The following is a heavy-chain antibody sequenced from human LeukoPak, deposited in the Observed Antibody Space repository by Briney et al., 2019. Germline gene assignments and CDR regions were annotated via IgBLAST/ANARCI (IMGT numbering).Heavy chain of an antibody. D-gene: IGHD3-22*01. CDR1: GYTFTSYG. CDR3: ARTGPRADSSGYYYR. V-gene: IGHV1-69*13. J-gene: IGHJ4*02. Sequence: SVKVSCKASGYTFTSYGISWVRQAPGQGLEWMGGIIPIFGTANYAQKFQGRVTITADESTSTAYMELSSLRSEDTAVYYCARTGPRADSSGYYYRWGQGTLVTVSS. CDR2: IIPIFGTA.